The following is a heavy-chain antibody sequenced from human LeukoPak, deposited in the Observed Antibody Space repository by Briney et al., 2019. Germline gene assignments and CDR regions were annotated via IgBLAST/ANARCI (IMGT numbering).Heavy chain of an antibody. CDR2: IREERGQE. J-gene: IGHJ5*02. Sequence: GGSLRLSCVASGLTVSNHWMSRVRRAPGKGLEWVANIREERGQEYYVDSVKGRFTISKNSAKNSLYLQMNTLRVEDTAMYYCASLDTAKQPLANHWGQGTLVTVSS. D-gene: IGHD5-18*01. V-gene: IGHV3-7*03. CDR1: GLTVSNHW. CDR3: ASLDTAKQPLANH.